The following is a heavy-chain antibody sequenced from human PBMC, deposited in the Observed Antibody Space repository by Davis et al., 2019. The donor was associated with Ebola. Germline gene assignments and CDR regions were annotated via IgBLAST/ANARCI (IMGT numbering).Heavy chain of an antibody. CDR1: GGSISTHY. Sequence: SETLSLTCTVSGGSISTHYWSWIRQPPGKGLEWIGYIYYSGSTNYNPSLKSRVTISVDTSKNQFSLKLSSVTAADTAVYYCASGRVPFDYWGQGTLVTVSS. J-gene: IGHJ4*02. D-gene: IGHD3-10*01. CDR3: ASGRVPFDY. CDR2: IYYSGST. V-gene: IGHV4-59*11.